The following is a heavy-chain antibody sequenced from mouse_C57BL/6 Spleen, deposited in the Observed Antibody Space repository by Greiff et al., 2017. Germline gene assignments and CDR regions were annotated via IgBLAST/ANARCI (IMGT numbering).Heavy chain of an antibody. J-gene: IGHJ3*01. CDR2: ISYDGSN. V-gene: IGHV3-6*01. CDR1: GYSITSGYY. Sequence: EVQVVESGPGLVKPSQSLSLTCSVTGYSITSGYYWNWIRQFPGNKLEWMGYISYDGSNNYNPSLKNRISITRDTSKNQFFLKLNSVTTGDTATYYCARGLYGSSDVEFAYWGQGTLVTVSA. D-gene: IGHD1-1*01. CDR3: ARGLYGSSDVEFAY.